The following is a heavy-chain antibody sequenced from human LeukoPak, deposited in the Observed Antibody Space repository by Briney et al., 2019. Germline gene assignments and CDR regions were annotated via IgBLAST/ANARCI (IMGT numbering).Heavy chain of an antibody. Sequence: SVKVSCKASGGTFSSYAISWVRQAPGQGLEWMGGIIPIFGTANYAQKCQGGVTITTDESTSTAYMELSSLRSEDTAVYYCARKELDGDEDGYYYYMDVWGKGTTVTVSS. CDR2: IIPIFGTA. V-gene: IGHV1-69*05. CDR3: ARKELDGDEDGYYYYMDV. J-gene: IGHJ6*03. D-gene: IGHD4-17*01. CDR1: GGTFSSYA.